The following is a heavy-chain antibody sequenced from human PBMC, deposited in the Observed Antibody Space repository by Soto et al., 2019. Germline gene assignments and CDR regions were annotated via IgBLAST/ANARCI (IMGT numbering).Heavy chain of an antibody. CDR3: ARRGSGSYYAY. V-gene: IGHV3-23*01. Sequence: PGGSLRLSCAASGFTLSSYAMRWVRQAPVKGLEWVSAISGSGGSTYYADSVKGRFTISRDNSKNTLYLQMNSLRAEDTAVYYCARRGSGSYYAYWGQGTLVTVSS. D-gene: IGHD1-26*01. J-gene: IGHJ4*02. CDR2: ISGSGGST. CDR1: GFTLSSYA.